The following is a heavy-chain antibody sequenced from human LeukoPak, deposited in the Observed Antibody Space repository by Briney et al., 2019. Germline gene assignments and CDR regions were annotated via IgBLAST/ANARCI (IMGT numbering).Heavy chain of an antibody. D-gene: IGHD4-17*01. J-gene: IGHJ3*02. CDR2: MYPGDSDT. V-gene: IGHV5-51*01. CDR3: ARPTNTVTDAFDI. Sequence: GESLKISCKGSGYSFTSYWIGWVRQMPGKGLEWMGIMYPGDSDTRYSPSFQGQVTISADKSISTAYLQWSSLKASDTAMYYCARPTNTVTDAFDIWGQGTMVTVSS. CDR1: GYSFTSYW.